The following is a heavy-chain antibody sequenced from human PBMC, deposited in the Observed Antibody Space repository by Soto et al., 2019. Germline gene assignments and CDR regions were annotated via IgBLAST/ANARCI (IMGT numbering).Heavy chain of an antibody. CDR2: IIPIPGIA. CDR1: GGTFSSYT. J-gene: IGHJ6*02. CDR3: AREGPPGPYYYYGMDV. Sequence: SVKISCTASGGTFSSYTISRVRQAPGQGLEWMGRIIPIPGIANYAQKFQGRVTITADKSTSTAYMELSSLRSEDTAVYYCAREGPPGPYYYYGMDVWGQGTTVTVS. V-gene: IGHV1-69*04.